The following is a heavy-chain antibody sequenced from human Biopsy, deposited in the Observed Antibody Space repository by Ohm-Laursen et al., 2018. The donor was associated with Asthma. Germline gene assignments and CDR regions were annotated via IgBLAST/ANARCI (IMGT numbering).Heavy chain of an antibody. CDR3: ASQSSGPDFWSGYYYFDY. CDR1: GFTFSSYA. J-gene: IGHJ4*02. V-gene: IGHV3-30*09. CDR2: ISYDGSNK. Sequence: SLRLSCAASGFTFSSYAMHWVRQAPGKGLEWVAVISYDGSNKYYADSVKGRFAISRDNSKNTLYLQMNSLRAEDTAVYYCASQSSGPDFWSGYYYFDYWGQGTLVTVSS. D-gene: IGHD3-3*01.